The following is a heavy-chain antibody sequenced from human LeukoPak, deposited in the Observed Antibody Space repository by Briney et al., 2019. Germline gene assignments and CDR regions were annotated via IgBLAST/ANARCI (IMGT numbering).Heavy chain of an antibody. Sequence: AGGSLRLSCAASGFAFISSEMNWVRQAPGKGLEWVSGINWNGGSTGYADSVKGRFTISRDNAKNSLYLQMNSLRAEDTALYHCARVREMVRGVIITNSLFGGAFDIWGQGTMVTVSS. D-gene: IGHD3-10*01. CDR3: ARVREMVRGVIITNSLFGGAFDI. V-gene: IGHV3-20*01. CDR2: INWNGGST. CDR1: GFAFISSE. J-gene: IGHJ3*02.